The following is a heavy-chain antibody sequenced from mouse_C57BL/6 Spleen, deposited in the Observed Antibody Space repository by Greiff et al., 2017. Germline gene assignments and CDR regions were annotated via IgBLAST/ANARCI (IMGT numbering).Heavy chain of an antibody. CDR2: IYPGDGDT. Sequence: QVQLKQSGAELVKPGASVKISCKASGYAFSSYWMNWVKQRPGKGLEWIGQIYPGDGDTNYNGKFKGKATLTADKSSSTAYMQLSSLTSEDSAVYFCARGEVYYGNIYAMDYWGQGTSVTVSS. CDR1: GYAFSSYW. J-gene: IGHJ4*01. D-gene: IGHD2-1*01. V-gene: IGHV1-80*01. CDR3: ARGEVYYGNIYAMDY.